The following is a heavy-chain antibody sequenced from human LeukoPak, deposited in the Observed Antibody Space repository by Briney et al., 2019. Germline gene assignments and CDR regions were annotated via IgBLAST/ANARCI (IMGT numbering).Heavy chain of an antibody. Sequence: GGSLRLSCAASGFTFSSYGMHWVRQAPGKGLEWVAFIRYDGSNKYYADSVKGRFTISRDNSKNTLYLQMNSLRAEDTAVYYCARAAARRGYDNYYYYYYMDVWGKGTTVTVSS. J-gene: IGHJ6*03. D-gene: IGHD5-12*01. CDR2: IRYDGSNK. CDR3: ARAAARRGYDNYYYYYYMDV. V-gene: IGHV3-30*02. CDR1: GFTFSSYG.